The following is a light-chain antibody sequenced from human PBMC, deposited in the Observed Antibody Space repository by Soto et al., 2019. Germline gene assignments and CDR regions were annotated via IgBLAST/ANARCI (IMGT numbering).Light chain of an antibody. J-gene: IGKJ4*01. CDR1: QNVFSNSNNKNY. CDR3: QQYYGSPLT. CDR2: WAS. Sequence: DILMTQSPDSLGVSLGERATINCKSSQNVFSNSNNKNYLAWFQQKPGQPPKLLIYWASTRESGVPDRFSGDGSGTEFTLTISSLQAEDVAVYYCQQYYGSPLTFGGGTKVDIK. V-gene: IGKV4-1*01.